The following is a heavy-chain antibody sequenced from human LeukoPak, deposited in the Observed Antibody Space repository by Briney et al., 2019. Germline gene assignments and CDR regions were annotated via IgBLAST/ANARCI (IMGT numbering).Heavy chain of an antibody. CDR3: ARGYWGLVF. CDR1: GFTFSAYW. V-gene: IGHV3-7*01. D-gene: IGHD7-27*01. Sequence: GGSLRLSCAASGFTFSAYWMSWVRQAPGKGLEWVATIKQDGSDKYFEDSVKGRFTISRDNAKNSVYLQMNSLRAEDTAAYYCARGYWGLVFWGQGALVTVSS. CDR2: IKQDGSDK. J-gene: IGHJ4*02.